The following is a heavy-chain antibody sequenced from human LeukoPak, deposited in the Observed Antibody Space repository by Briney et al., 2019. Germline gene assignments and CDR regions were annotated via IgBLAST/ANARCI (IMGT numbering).Heavy chain of an antibody. J-gene: IGHJ4*02. V-gene: IGHV3-43*02. CDR1: GFIFDDYA. Sequence: GGSLRLSCAASGFIFDDYAMHWVRQVPGKGLEWVSLISGDGGTTYYTDSVKGRFTISRDNSKNSFYLQMSSLRVEDTALYYCAKDIGSGYCAEHWGQGTLVTVSS. CDR2: ISGDGGTT. CDR3: AKDIGSGYCAEH. D-gene: IGHD2-8*02.